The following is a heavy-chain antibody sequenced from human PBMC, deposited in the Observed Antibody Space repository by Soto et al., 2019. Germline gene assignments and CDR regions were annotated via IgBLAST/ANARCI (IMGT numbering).Heavy chain of an antibody. V-gene: IGHV1-2*04. J-gene: IGHJ6*02. CDR2: INPNSGGT. Sequence: ASVKVSCKASGYTFTGYYMHWVRQAPGQGLEWMGWINPNSGGTNYAQKFQGWVTMTRDTSISTAYMELSRLRSDDTAVYYCAREIVGATIDSYYYGMDVWGQGTTVTVSS. D-gene: IGHD1-26*01. CDR3: AREIVGATIDSYYYGMDV. CDR1: GYTFTGYY.